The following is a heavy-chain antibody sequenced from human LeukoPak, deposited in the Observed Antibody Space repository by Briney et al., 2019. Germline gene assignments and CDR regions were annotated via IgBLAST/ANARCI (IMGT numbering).Heavy chain of an antibody. J-gene: IGHJ4*02. CDR3: ARAPEYSEPYFDY. CDR2: IYYSGST. Sequence: PSQTLSLTCTVSGGSISSGGYYWSWIRQHPGKGLEWTGYIYYSGSTYYNPSLKSRVTISVDTSKNQFSLKLSSVTAADTAVYYCARAPEYSEPYFDYWGQGTLVTVSS. CDR1: GGSISSGGYY. V-gene: IGHV4-31*03. D-gene: IGHD2/OR15-2a*01.